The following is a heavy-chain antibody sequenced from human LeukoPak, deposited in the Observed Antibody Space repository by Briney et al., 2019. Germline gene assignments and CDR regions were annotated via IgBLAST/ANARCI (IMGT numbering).Heavy chain of an antibody. CDR1: GFTLRSYP. D-gene: IGHD2/OR15-2a*01. CDR3: AKDRVSPGFNLFDP. Sequence: GALLLPCSCSGFTLRSYPMNWVRHAPRDGLEWVAAIYRRCDNTYYADSVKGRFTISRDNFKSTLFVQMNRLRAEDTAIYYCAKDRVSPGFNLFDPWGQGTLVTVSS. J-gene: IGHJ5*02. CDR2: IYRRCDNT. V-gene: IGHV3-23*01.